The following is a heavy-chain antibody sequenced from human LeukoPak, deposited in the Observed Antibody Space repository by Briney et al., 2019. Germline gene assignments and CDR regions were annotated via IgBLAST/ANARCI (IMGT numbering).Heavy chain of an antibody. CDR2: ISGSGGST. J-gene: IGHJ4*02. D-gene: IGHD3-9*01. CDR1: GFTFSSYA. Sequence: GGSLRLSCAASGFTFSSYAMSWVRQAPGKGLEWVSAISGSGGSTYYADSVKGRFTISRDNSKNTLYLQMNSLRAEDTAVYYCAREYYDILTGYFVPNDYWGQGTLVTVSS. CDR3: AREYYDILTGYFVPNDY. V-gene: IGHV3-23*01.